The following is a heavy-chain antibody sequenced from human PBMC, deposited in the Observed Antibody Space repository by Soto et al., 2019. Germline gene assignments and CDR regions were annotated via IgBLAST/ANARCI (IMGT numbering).Heavy chain of an antibody. D-gene: IGHD3-22*01. V-gene: IGHV3-23*01. CDR2: IGGSGGDT. J-gene: IGHJ4*02. Sequence: EVQLLESGGGLVQPGGSLRLSCAASGFTFSNYAMSWVRQAPGKGLEWVSGIGGSGGDTYYADSVKGRFTISRDNSKNTLYLQMNSLRAEDTAIHYCASRRFYDSRGYYYYYFDDWGQGTLVTVSS. CDR1: GFTFSNYA. CDR3: ASRRFYDSRGYYYYYFDD.